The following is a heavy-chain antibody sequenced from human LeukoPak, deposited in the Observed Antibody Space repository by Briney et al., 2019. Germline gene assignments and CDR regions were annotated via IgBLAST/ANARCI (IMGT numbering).Heavy chain of an antibody. J-gene: IGHJ6*02. Sequence: ASVKVSCKASGYTFTTYGISWVRQAPGQRLEWLGWINPGNGDTKYSQNFRGRVTVTSDTSAATAYVELNSLTSEDTAVYYCARERWHCRVNCYSVYYYALDVWGQGTTVTVSS. CDR1: GYTFTTYG. CDR2: INPGNGDT. V-gene: IGHV1-3*01. D-gene: IGHD2-15*01. CDR3: ARERWHCRVNCYSVYYYALDV.